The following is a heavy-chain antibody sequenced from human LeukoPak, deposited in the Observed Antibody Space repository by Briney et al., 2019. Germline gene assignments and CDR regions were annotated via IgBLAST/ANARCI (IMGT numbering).Heavy chain of an antibody. Sequence: PGGSLRLSCAASGFTFSSYAMSWVRQAPGKGLEWVANIKQDGSEKYYVDSVKGRFTISRDNAKNSLYLQMNSLRAEDTAVYYCARDSSGWLLYYFDYWGQGTLVTVSS. CDR2: IKQDGSEK. CDR3: ARDSSGWLLYYFDY. J-gene: IGHJ4*02. CDR1: GFTFSSYA. D-gene: IGHD6-19*01. V-gene: IGHV3-7*01.